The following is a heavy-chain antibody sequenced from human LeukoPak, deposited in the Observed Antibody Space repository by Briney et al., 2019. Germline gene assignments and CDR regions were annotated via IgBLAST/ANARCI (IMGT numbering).Heavy chain of an antibody. Sequence: GESLKISCKGSGYSFTSYWIGWVRQMPGKGLEWMGIIYPGDSDTRYSPSFQGQVTISANKSISTAYLQWSSLKASDTAMYYCARLGLRYCSSTSCPGHWFDPWGQGTLVTVSS. D-gene: IGHD2-2*01. V-gene: IGHV5-51*01. CDR2: IYPGDSDT. J-gene: IGHJ5*02. CDR1: GYSFTSYW. CDR3: ARLGLRYCSSTSCPGHWFDP.